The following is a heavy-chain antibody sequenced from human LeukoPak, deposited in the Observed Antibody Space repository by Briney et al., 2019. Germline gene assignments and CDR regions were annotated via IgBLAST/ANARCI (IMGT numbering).Heavy chain of an antibody. V-gene: IGHV3-48*01. Sequence: GGSLRLSCAASGFTFSSYSMNWVRQAPGKGLEWVSYISSSSSTIYYADSVKGRFTISRDNAKNSLYLQMNSLRAEDTAVYYCARHVGYSYGKGGSFDHWGQGTLVTVSS. CDR3: ARHVGYSYGKGGSFDH. CDR2: ISSSSSTI. D-gene: IGHD5-18*01. CDR1: GFTFSSYS. J-gene: IGHJ4*02.